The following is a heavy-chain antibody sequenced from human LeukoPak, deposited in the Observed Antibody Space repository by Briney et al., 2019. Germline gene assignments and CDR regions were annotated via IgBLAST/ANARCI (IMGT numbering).Heavy chain of an antibody. V-gene: IGHV4-4*02. CDR3: ARQWLVSPLFDY. CDR2: IYHSGTT. D-gene: IGHD6-19*01. Sequence: SGTLSLTCAVSGGSISSTNWWNWVRQPPGKGLEWIGEIYHSGTTNYNPSLKSRVTISVDKSKNQFSLKLNSVTAADTALYYCARQWLVSPLFDYWGQGTLVTVSS. J-gene: IGHJ4*02. CDR1: GGSISSTNW.